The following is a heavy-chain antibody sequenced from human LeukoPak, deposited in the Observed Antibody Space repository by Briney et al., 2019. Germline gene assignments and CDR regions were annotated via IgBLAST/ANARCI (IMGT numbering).Heavy chain of an antibody. CDR2: INTSAGST. CDR1: GYTFTTYY. V-gene: IGHV1-46*01. D-gene: IGHD1-26*01. Sequence: GVSVKVSCKASGYTFTTYYMHWVRQAPGQGLEWMGIINTSAGSTTYAQQFQGRVTMTRDTSTSTVYMELSSLRSEDTAVYYCAREYAPRYGGSNYFDYWGQGTLVTVSS. CDR3: AREYAPRYGGSNYFDY. J-gene: IGHJ4*02.